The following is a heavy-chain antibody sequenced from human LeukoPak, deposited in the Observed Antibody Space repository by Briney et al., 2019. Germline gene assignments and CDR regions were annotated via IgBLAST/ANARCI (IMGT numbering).Heavy chain of an antibody. CDR2: INPNSGGT. Sequence: ASVKVSCKASGYTFTGYYMHWVRQAPGQGLEWMGWINPNSGGTNYAQKFRGRVTMTRDTSISTAYMELSRLRSDDTAVYYCARSRDGYNYGGLDYWGQGTLVTVSS. J-gene: IGHJ4*02. CDR1: GYTFTGYY. CDR3: ARSRDGYNYGGLDY. D-gene: IGHD5-24*01. V-gene: IGHV1-2*02.